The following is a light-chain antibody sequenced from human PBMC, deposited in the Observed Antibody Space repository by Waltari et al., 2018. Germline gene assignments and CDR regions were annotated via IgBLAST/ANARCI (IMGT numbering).Light chain of an antibody. V-gene: IGKV2-28*01. CDR3: MQALETPRT. CDR1: QSLLHGNGNND. J-gene: IGKJ3*01. Sequence: DIVMTQSPLSLPVTPGESASISCRSSQSLLHGNGNNDLDGYLQKPGQSPQLLIYATSNRASGVPDRFSGSGSGTDFTLKISRVEAEDVGVYYCMQALETPRTFGPGTKVEIK. CDR2: ATS.